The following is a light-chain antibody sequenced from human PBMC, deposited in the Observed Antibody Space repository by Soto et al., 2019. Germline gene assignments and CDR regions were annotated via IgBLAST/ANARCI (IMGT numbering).Light chain of an antibody. CDR3: SSYPSSRTYVV. Sequence: QSALTQPASVSGSPGQSITISCTGTSSDVGGYNYVSWYQQHPGKAPKLMIYDVSNRPSGVSNRFSGSKSGNTASLTISGLRAEDEADYYCSSYPSSRTYVVFGGGTKFTVL. CDR1: SSDVGGYNY. V-gene: IGLV2-14*01. CDR2: DVS. J-gene: IGLJ2*01.